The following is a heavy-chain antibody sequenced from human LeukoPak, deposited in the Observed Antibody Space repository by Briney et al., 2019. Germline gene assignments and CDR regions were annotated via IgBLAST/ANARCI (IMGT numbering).Heavy chain of an antibody. V-gene: IGHV4-59*01. CDR1: GGPISSYY. Sequence: SETLSLTCTVSGGPISSYYWSWIRQPPGKGLEWIGYIYYSGSTNYNPSLKSRVTISVDTSKNQFSLKLSSVTAADTAVYYCASISGSGSYYLDYWGQGTLVTVSS. CDR3: ASISGSGSYYLDY. J-gene: IGHJ4*02. CDR2: IYYSGST. D-gene: IGHD3-10*01.